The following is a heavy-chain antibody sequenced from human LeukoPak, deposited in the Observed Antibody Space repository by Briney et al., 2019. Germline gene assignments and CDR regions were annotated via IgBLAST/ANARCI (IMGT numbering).Heavy chain of an antibody. CDR1: SGSISSSSYF. CDR3: ARGRWGPRDFDY. J-gene: IGHJ4*02. CDR2: IYHSGST. Sequence: SETMSLTCTVSSGSISSSSYFWGWIRQPPGKGLEYIGTIYHSGSTYYSPSLKSRVTISVDTSKNQFSLKVSSVTAADTAVYYCARGRWGPRDFDYWGQGTLVTVSS. V-gene: IGHV4-39*01. D-gene: IGHD3-16*01.